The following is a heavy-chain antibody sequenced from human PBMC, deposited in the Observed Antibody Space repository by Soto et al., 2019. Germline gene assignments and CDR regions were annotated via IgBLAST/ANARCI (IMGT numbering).Heavy chain of an antibody. CDR2: IYHSGST. CDR1: GYSISSGSY. CDR3: ARGAATVTPGWFDP. J-gene: IGHJ5*02. D-gene: IGHD4-17*01. V-gene: IGHV4-38-2*01. Sequence: PSETLSLTCAVSGYSISSGSYWGWIRQTPGKGLEWMASIYHSGSTYYNPSLKSRVTISVDTSKNQFSLKLTSVTAADTAVYYCARGAATVTPGWFDPWGQGIMVTVSS.